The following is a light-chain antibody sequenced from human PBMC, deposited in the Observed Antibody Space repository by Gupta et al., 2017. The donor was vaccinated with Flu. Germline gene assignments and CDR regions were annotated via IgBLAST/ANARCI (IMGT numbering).Light chain of an antibody. CDR3: QQDNSYPWT. CDR1: QSISSW. Sequence: PSTLSASVGDRVTITCRASQSISSWLAWYQQKPWKAPKLLIYKASSLESGVPSTFSRSGSGTEFTLTMSSLQPDDFATYYCQQDNSYPWTFGQGTKAEI. J-gene: IGKJ1*01. V-gene: IGKV1-5*03. CDR2: KAS.